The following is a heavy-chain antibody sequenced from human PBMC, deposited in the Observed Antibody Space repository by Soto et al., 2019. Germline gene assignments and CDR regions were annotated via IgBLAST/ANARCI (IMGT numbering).Heavy chain of an antibody. V-gene: IGHV4-31*03. CDR3: ARAFYSYGYFSLQRAHRFDP. J-gene: IGHJ5*02. Sequence: SETLSLTCTVSGGSISSGGYYWSWIRQHPGKGLEWIGYIYYSGSTYYNPSLKSRVTISVDTSKNQFSLKLSSVTAADTAVYYCARAFYSYGYFSLQRAHRFDPWGQGTLVTVSS. D-gene: IGHD5-18*01. CDR2: IYYSGST. CDR1: GGSISSGGYY.